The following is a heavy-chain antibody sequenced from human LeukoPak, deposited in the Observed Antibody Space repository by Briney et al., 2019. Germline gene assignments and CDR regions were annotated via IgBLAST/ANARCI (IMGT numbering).Heavy chain of an antibody. D-gene: IGHD6-13*01. J-gene: IGHJ3*02. V-gene: IGHV3-66*01. CDR1: GFTVSSNY. CDR3: ARDWSSSSWSAAFDI. Sequence: GGSLRLSCAASGFTVSSNYMSWVRQAPGKGLEWVSVIYSGGSTYYADSVKGRFTISRDNSKNTLYLQMNSLRPEDTAVYYCARDWSSSSWSAAFDIWGQGTMVTVSS. CDR2: IYSGGST.